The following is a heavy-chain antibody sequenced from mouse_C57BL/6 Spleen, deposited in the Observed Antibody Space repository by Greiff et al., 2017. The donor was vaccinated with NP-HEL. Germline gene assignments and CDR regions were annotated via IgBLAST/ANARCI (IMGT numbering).Heavy chain of an antibody. D-gene: IGHD2-3*01. CDR1: GYTFTSYW. CDR3: ARVGYYRYFDY. J-gene: IGHJ2*01. V-gene: IGHV1-69*01. Sequence: QVQLQQPGAELVMPGASVKLSCKASGYTFTSYWMHWVKQRPGQGLEWIGEIDPSDSYTNYNQKFKGKSTLTVDKSSSTAYMQLSSLTSEDSAVYYCARVGYYRYFDYWGQGTTLTVSS. CDR2: IDPSDSYT.